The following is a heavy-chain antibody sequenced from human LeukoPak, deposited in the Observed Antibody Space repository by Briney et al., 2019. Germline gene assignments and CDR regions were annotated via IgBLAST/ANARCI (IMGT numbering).Heavy chain of an antibody. CDR1: GFTFSSYE. CDR2: ISDSGSST. J-gene: IGHJ4*02. V-gene: IGHV3-48*03. CDR3: ASVTIVGPTADY. Sequence: PGGSLRLSCAASGFTFSSYEMNWVRQAPGKGLEWVSYISDSGSSTYYADSVKGRFTISRDNAKNSLYLQMNSLRAEDTSVYYCASVTIVGPTADYWGQGTLVTVSS. D-gene: IGHD1-26*01.